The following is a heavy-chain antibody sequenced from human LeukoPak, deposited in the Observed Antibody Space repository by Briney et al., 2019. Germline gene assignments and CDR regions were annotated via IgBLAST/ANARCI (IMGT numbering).Heavy chain of an antibody. Sequence: GGSLRLSCAASRFTFTSYSMNWVRQAPGKGLEWVSSISSSSTYIYYADSVKGRFTISRDNTKNSLYLQMNSLRAEDTAVYYCARGDTALTGYYFDYWGQGTLLTVSS. V-gene: IGHV3-21*01. CDR2: ISSSSTYI. J-gene: IGHJ4*02. CDR3: ARGDTALTGYYFDY. CDR1: RFTFTSYS. D-gene: IGHD5-18*01.